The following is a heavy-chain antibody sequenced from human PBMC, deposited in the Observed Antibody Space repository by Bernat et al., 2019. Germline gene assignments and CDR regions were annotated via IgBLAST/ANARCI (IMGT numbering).Heavy chain of an antibody. Sequence: EVQLVESGGNLVQPGGSLRLSCAASGFSFSIYSMNWVRQTPGKGLEWLAYITGSSSTIHYADSVKGRFTISRDNAKNSLYLQMNSLRVEDTAVYYCATSNGHLDHWGQGILVTVSS. CDR1: GFSFSIYS. J-gene: IGHJ4*02. D-gene: IGHD2-8*01. CDR3: ATSNGHLDH. V-gene: IGHV3-48*01. CDR2: ITGSSSTI.